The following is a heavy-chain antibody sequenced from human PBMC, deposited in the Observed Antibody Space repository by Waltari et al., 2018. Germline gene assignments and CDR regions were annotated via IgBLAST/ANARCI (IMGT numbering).Heavy chain of an antibody. CDR3: ARGDSGYEVFYFDY. Sequence: EVQLLESGGGLVQPGGSLRLSCAASGFTFSSYAMSWVRQAPGRGLEWVSAISGSGGSTYYADSVKGRFTISRDNAKNSLYLQMNSLRAEDTAVYYCARGDSGYEVFYFDYWGQGTLVTVSS. CDR2: ISGSGGST. V-gene: IGHV3-23*01. CDR1: GFTFSSYA. D-gene: IGHD5-12*01. J-gene: IGHJ4*02.